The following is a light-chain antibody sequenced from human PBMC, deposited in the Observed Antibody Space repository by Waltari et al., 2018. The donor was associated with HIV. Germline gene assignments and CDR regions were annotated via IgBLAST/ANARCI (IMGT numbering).Light chain of an antibody. V-gene: IGLV3-27*01. CDR3: YSAADNNLRV. J-gene: IGLJ3*02. CDR2: KDS. Sequence: SYELTQPSSVSVSPGQTARITCSGAVLTKKYARWFQQKPGQAPVLLIYKDSERPSGIPERFSGSSSGTTVTLTISGAQVEDEADYYCYSAADNNLRVFGGGTKLTVL. CDR1: VLTKKY.